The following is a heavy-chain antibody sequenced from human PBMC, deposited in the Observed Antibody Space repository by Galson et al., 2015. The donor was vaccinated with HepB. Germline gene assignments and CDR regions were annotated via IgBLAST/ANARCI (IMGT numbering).Heavy chain of an antibody. CDR2: ISAYNGNT. D-gene: IGHD1-26*01. J-gene: IGHJ4*02. Sequence: SVKVSCKASGYTFTSYGINWVRQAPGQGLEWMGWISAYNGNTNYAQNLQGRVTMTTDTSTSAAYMELRSLRSDDTAVYYCAREWVGAPGFDYWGQGTLVTVSS. CDR3: AREWVGAPGFDY. CDR1: GYTFTSYG. V-gene: IGHV1-18*04.